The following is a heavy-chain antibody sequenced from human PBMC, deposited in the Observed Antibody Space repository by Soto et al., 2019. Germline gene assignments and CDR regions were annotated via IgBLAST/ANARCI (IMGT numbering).Heavy chain of an antibody. CDR1: GYTFTDYW. V-gene: IGHV5-51*01. CDR3: ARQGYCSNTACYTVDC. Sequence: GESLKISCKGSGYTFTDYWIGWVRQLPGKGLEWMGIIYPGDSNTRYSPSFQGQVTISADKSISSAYLQWSSLKASDTAMYYCARQGYCSNTACYTVDCWGQGTLVTVSS. CDR2: IYPGDSNT. D-gene: IGHD2-2*02. J-gene: IGHJ4*02.